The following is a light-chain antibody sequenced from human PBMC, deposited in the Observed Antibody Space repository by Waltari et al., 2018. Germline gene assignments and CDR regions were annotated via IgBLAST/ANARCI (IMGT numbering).Light chain of an antibody. V-gene: IGKV4-1*01. CDR2: GAS. J-gene: IGKJ3*01. Sequence: DIVMTQSPDSLSVSLGERATINCKSSLSIIQSSENTNQLGWYQQKSGQSPKLLIYGASTRESWVPDRFSGSGSGTDFTLTISSLQTEDVAVYYCQQYYSTPFTFGPGTKVDIK. CDR3: QQYYSTPFT. CDR1: LSIIQSSENTNQ.